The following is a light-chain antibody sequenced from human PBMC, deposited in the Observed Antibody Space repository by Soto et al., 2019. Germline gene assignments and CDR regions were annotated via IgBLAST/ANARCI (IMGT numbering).Light chain of an antibody. V-gene: IGKV1D-12*01. CDR1: QDVGRW. J-gene: IGKJ5*01. CDR3: QQARSFLVT. Sequence: DIQMTQSPSSLSASVGDTVTITCRSSQDVGRWLSWYQQKPGKAPKILIFATSTLQSGVPSRFSGSGSGTDFTLTITSLQSEDFATYYCQQARSFLVTFGQGTRLEI. CDR2: ATS.